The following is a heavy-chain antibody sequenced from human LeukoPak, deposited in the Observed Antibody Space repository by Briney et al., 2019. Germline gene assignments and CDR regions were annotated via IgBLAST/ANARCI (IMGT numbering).Heavy chain of an antibody. CDR1: GGTFSSYA. D-gene: IGHD2-2*01. CDR3: ARDRLGCSSTSCSYAFDI. Sequence: SVKVSCKASGGTFSSYAISWVRQAPGQGLEWMGGIIPIFGTANYAQKFQGRVTITADESTSTAYMELSSLRSEDTAVYYCARDRLGCSSTSCSYAFDIWGQGTMVTVSS. V-gene: IGHV1-69*13. J-gene: IGHJ3*02. CDR2: IIPIFGTA.